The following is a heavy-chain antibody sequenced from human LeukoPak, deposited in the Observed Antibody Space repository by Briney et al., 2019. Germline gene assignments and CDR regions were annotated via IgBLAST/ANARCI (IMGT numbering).Heavy chain of an antibody. CDR3: ARDKSCTSTSCYGWYYDS. D-gene: IGHD2-2*01. CDR2: ISSSSGYI. J-gene: IGHJ4*02. CDR1: GFTFNSYS. V-gene: IGHV3-21*04. Sequence: GGSLRLSCAASGFTFNSYSMSWVRQAPGKGLEWVSSISSSSGYIYYADSVKGRFTISRDNSENTLYLHMNSLRPEDTAMYYCARDKSCTSTSCYGWYYDSWGQGTLVTVSS.